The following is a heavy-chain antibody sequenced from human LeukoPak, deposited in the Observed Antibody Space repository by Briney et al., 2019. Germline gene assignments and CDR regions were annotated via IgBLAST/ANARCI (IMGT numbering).Heavy chain of an antibody. J-gene: IGHJ4*02. CDR2: ITGGGTT. CDR1: GFTFSSHG. Sequence: GGSLRLSCAASGFTFSSHGMNWVRQAPGKGLEWVSGITGGGTTYYADSVKGRVTISRDNSKNTLYLQMNSLRAEDTAVYYCAKDVRPGIAAAGTFFDYWGQGTLVTVSS. CDR3: AKDVRPGIAAAGTFFDY. D-gene: IGHD6-13*01. V-gene: IGHV3-23*01.